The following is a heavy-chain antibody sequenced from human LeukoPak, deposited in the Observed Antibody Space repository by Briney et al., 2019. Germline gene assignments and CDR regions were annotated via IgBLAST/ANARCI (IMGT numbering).Heavy chain of an antibody. CDR3: ARGRYSLYYYMDV. CDR2: ISSSSSYI. J-gene: IGHJ6*03. Sequence: GGSLRLSCAASGFTFNSYSMNWVRQAPGKGLEWVSSISSSSSYIYYADSVKGRFTISRDNSKNTLYLQMNSLRAEDTAVYYCARGRYSLYYYMDVWGKGTTVTVSS. CDR1: GFTFNSYS. V-gene: IGHV3-21*01. D-gene: IGHD5-12*01.